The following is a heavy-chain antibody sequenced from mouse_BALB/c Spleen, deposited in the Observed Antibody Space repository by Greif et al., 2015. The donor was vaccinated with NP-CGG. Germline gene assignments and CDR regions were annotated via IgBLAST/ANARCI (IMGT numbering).Heavy chain of an antibody. Sequence: DVKLQESGGGLVQPGGSLKLSCAASGFTFSSYTMSWVRQTPEKRLEWVAYISNGGGSTYYPDTVKGRFTISRDNAKNALYLQMSSLKSEDTAMYYCARQGDYYGVPAWFAYWGQGTLVTVSA. CDR3: ARQGDYYGVPAWFAY. CDR1: GFTFSSYT. D-gene: IGHD1-1*01. V-gene: IGHV5-12-2*01. CDR2: ISNGGGST. J-gene: IGHJ3*01.